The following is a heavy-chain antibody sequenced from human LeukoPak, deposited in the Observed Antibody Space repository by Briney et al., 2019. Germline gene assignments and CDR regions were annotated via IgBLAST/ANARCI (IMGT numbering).Heavy chain of an antibody. J-gene: IGHJ4*02. CDR2: INPNSGGT. V-gene: IGHV1-2*02. CDR3: AKGNRYYYDSSGYVDY. CDR1: GYTFTGYY. D-gene: IGHD3-22*01. Sequence: ASVKVSCKASGYTFTGYYMHWVRQAPGQGLEGMGWINPNSGGTNYAQKFQGRVTMTRDTSISTAYMELSRLRSDDTAVYYCAKGNRYYYDSSGYVDYWGQGTLVTVSS.